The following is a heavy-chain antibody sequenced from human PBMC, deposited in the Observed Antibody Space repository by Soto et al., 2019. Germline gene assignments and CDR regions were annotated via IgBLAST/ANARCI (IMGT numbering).Heavy chain of an antibody. CDR1: GGSFSGYY. CDR2: INHSGST. D-gene: IGHD3-10*01. J-gene: IGHJ4*02. V-gene: IGHV4-34*01. Sequence: SETLSLTCAVYGGSFSGYYWSWIRQPPGKGLEWIGEINHSGSTNYNPSLKSRVTISVDTSKNQFSLKLSSVTAADTAVYYCASLSAAYGSGSYAVDYWGQGTLVTVS. CDR3: ASLSAAYGSGSYAVDY.